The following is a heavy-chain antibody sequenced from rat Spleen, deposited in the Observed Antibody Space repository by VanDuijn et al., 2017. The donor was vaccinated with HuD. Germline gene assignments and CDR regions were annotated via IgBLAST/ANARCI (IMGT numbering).Heavy chain of an antibody. CDR2: INNFGGSD. D-gene: IGHD1-9*01. CDR3: ARPTTGIPFNY. J-gene: IGHJ2*01. Sequence: EVQLVESGGGLVQPGRSLKLSCVASGFPFSDYWMAWIRQTPGKGLEWIASINNFGGSDYYPDSMKGRFRISRDNAKSTLYLQMDSLRSEDTAIYYCARPTTGIPFNYWGQGVMVTVSS. V-gene: IGHV5-31*01. CDR1: GFPFSDYW.